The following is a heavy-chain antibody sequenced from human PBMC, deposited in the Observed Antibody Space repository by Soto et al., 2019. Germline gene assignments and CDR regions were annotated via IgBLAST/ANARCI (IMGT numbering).Heavy chain of an antibody. CDR2: ISNSGST. CDR1: GGSISSGGYC. J-gene: IGHJ4*02. CDR3: ARGVLL. Sequence: PSETLSLTCTVSGGSISSGGYCWSWIRQHPGKGLEWIGCISNSGSTYYNSSLKSRVTISVDTSENQFSLKLTSVTDADTAVYYCARGVLLWGQGTLVTSP. V-gene: IGHV4-31*03.